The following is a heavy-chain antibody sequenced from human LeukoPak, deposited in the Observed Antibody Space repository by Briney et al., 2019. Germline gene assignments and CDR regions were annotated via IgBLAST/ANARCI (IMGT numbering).Heavy chain of an antibody. J-gene: IGHJ4*02. CDR3: ARSRYYYDSSGYQYYFDY. Sequence: SETLSPTCTVSGGSISSGSYYWSWIRQPAGKGLGWIGRIYTSGSTNYNPSLKSRVTISVDTSRNQFSLKLSSVTAADTAVYYCARSRYYYDSSGYQYYFDYWGQGTLVTVSS. CDR2: IYTSGST. CDR1: GGSISSGSYY. V-gene: IGHV4-61*02. D-gene: IGHD3-22*01.